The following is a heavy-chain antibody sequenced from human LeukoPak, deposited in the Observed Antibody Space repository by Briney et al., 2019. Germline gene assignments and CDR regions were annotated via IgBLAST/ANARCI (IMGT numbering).Heavy chain of an antibody. CDR2: ISSSGSTI. D-gene: IGHD3-3*01. Sequence: GGSLRLSCAASGFTFSSYEMNWVRQAPGKGLEWVSYISSSGSTIYYADSVKGRFTISRDNAKNSLYLQMNSLRAEDTADYYCAGYDFWSGYPYLFDYWGQGTLVTVSS. CDR3: AGYDFWSGYPYLFDY. J-gene: IGHJ4*02. V-gene: IGHV3-48*03. CDR1: GFTFSSYE.